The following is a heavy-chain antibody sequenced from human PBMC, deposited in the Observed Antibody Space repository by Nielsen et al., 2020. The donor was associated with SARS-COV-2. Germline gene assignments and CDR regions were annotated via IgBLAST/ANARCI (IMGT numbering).Heavy chain of an antibody. CDR1: GYTFTNYY. CDR2: INPRGGST. D-gene: IGHD3/OR15-3a*01. J-gene: IGHJ6*02. Sequence: ASVKVSCKASGYTFTNYYIHWVRQAPGQGLEWMGLINPRGGSTTYAQKFQGTVTMTRDASISTVYMELTSDDTAVYYCARARATIFGLVMSYGMDVWGQGTTVAVSS. V-gene: IGHV1-46*01. CDR3: ARARATIFGLVMSYGMDV.